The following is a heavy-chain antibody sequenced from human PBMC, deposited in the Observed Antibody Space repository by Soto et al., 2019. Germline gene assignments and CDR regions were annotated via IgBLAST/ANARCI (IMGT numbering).Heavy chain of an antibody. Sequence: GGFLRLSCAASGFTFISYAMSWVRQAPGKGLEWVSAISGSGGSTYYADSVKGRFTISRDNSKNTLYLQMNSLRAEDTAVYYCAKSTRITIFGVVDKYYYYYYGMDVWGQGTTVTVSS. CDR3: AKSTRITIFGVVDKYYYYYYGMDV. CDR2: ISGSGGST. D-gene: IGHD3-3*01. V-gene: IGHV3-23*01. J-gene: IGHJ6*02. CDR1: GFTFISYA.